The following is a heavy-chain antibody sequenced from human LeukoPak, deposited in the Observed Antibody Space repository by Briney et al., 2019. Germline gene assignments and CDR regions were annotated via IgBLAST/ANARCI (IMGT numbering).Heavy chain of an antibody. Sequence: ASVKVSCKASGYTFTSYDINWVRQATGQGLEWMGWMNPNSGNTGYAQKFQGRVTITRNTSISTAYMELSSLRSEDTAVYYCAGGHILVVPAAGFDAFDIWGQGTMVTVSS. V-gene: IGHV1-8*03. CDR2: MNPNSGNT. CDR1: GYTFTSYD. D-gene: IGHD2-2*01. CDR3: AGGHILVVPAAGFDAFDI. J-gene: IGHJ3*02.